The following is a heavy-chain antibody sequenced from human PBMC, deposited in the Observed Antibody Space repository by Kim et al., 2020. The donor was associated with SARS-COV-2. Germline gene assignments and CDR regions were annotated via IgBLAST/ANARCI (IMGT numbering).Heavy chain of an antibody. CDR2: IYYSGST. CDR1: GGSISSGGYY. J-gene: IGHJ4*02. D-gene: IGHD6-13*01. Sequence: SETLSLTCTVSGGSISSGGYYWSWIRQHPGKGLEWIGYIYYSGSTYYNPSLKSRVTISVDTSKNQFSLKLSSVTAADTAVYYCARQGIAAAATGVDYWGQGTLVTVSS. V-gene: IGHV4-31*03. CDR3: ARQGIAAAATGVDY.